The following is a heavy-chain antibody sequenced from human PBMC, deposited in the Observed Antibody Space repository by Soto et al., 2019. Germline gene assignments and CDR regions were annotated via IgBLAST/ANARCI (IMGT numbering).Heavy chain of an antibody. CDR2: IYTSGST. CDR1: GGSISSYY. Sequence: SETLSLTCAVSGGSISSYYWSWIRQPAGKGLEWIGRIYTSGSTNYNPSLKSRVTMSVDTSKNQLSLKLSSVTAADTAVYYCARGSVTQWNNWFDPWGQGTLVTVSS. CDR3: ARGSVTQWNNWFDP. D-gene: IGHD2-21*02. J-gene: IGHJ5*02. V-gene: IGHV4-4*07.